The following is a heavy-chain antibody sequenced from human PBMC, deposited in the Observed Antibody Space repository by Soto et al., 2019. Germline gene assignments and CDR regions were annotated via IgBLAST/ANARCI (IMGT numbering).Heavy chain of an antibody. J-gene: IGHJ4*02. CDR2: ISYDGSNE. Sequence: GGSLRLSCAASGFPFTSSRMPWVRQSPGKVLEWVAVISYDGSNEYYADSVKGRFTISRGNSKNTLYLQMDSLRAADTAVYYCAKDSLYSCSALDYWGQGTLVTVSS. CDR1: GFPFTSSR. D-gene: IGHD2-2*01. V-gene: IGHV3-30*18. CDR3: AKDSLYSCSALDY.